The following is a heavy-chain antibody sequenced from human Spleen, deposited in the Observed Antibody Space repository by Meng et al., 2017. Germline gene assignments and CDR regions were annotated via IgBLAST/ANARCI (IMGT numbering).Heavy chain of an antibody. Sequence: SVKVSCKAPGCTFSNSVVGWVRQAPGQGLEWMGGINGVVGTTNYAQKFQGRVTITTDESTSTVYMELARLTSEDTAVYFCARKAGNCITLTCYSLDYWGHGTQVTVSS. J-gene: IGHJ4*01. D-gene: IGHD2-15*01. CDR3: ARKAGNCITLTCYSLDY. CDR1: GCTFSNSV. CDR2: INGVVGTT. V-gene: IGHV1-69*05.